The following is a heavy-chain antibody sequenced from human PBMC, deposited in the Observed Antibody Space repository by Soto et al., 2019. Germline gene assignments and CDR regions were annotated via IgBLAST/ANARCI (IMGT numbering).Heavy chain of an antibody. CDR1: GFTFSSYG. D-gene: IGHD2-15*01. CDR3: ARDRAPLTPPDY. Sequence: PGGSLRLSCAASGFTFSSYGMHWVRQAPGKGLEWVAVIWYDGSNKYYADSVKGRFTISRDNSKNTLYLQMNGLRAEDTAVYYCARDRAPLTPPDYWGQGTLVTVSS. V-gene: IGHV3-33*01. J-gene: IGHJ4*02. CDR2: IWYDGSNK.